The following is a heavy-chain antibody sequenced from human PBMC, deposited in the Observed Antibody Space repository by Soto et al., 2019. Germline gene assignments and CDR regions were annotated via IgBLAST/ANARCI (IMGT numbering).Heavy chain of an antibody. D-gene: IGHD5-18*01. CDR3: ARDWGQLWYFDY. CDR1: GFTFSSYA. V-gene: IGHV3-30-3*01. CDR2: ISYDGSNK. Sequence: QVQLVESGGGVVQPGRSLRLSCAASGFTFSSYAMHWVRQAPGKGLEWVAVISYDGSNKYYADSVKGRFTISRDNSKNTLYLQMNSLRAEDTAVYYCARDWGQLWYFDYWGQGTLVTVSS. J-gene: IGHJ4*02.